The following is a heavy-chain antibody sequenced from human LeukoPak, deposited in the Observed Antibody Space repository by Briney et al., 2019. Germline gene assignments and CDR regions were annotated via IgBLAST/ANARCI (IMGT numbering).Heavy chain of an antibody. CDR2: ISTGGTYI. Sequence: GGSLRLSCAASGFTFCGYGMFWVRQAPGKGLEWISTISTGGTYIYYADSVKGRFTISRDNAKNSLYLQMNSLRAEDTAVYYCTKSRSSWSDDTFDIWGQVTMVTVSS. D-gene: IGHD6-13*01. CDR3: TKSRSSWSDDTFDI. V-gene: IGHV3-21*01. J-gene: IGHJ3*02. CDR1: GFTFCGYG.